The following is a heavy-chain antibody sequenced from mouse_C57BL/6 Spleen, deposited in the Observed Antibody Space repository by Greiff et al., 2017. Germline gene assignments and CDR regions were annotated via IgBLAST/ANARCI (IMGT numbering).Heavy chain of an antibody. J-gene: IGHJ4*01. Sequence: QVQLQQPGAELVKPGASVKLSCKASGYTFTSYWMHWVKQRPGQGLEWIGMIHPNSGSTNYNEKFKSTATLTVDKSSSTAYMQLSSLTSEASAVYYCARKITTVVSRAMDDWGQGTSVTVSS. CDR1: GYTFTSYW. D-gene: IGHD1-1*01. CDR3: ARKITTVVSRAMDD. CDR2: IHPNSGST. V-gene: IGHV1-64*01.